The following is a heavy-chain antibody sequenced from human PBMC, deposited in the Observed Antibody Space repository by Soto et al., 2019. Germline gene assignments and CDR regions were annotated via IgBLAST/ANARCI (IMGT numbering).Heavy chain of an antibody. D-gene: IGHD6-19*01. V-gene: IGHV3-23*01. Sequence: GGSLRLSCAASGFTFSSYAMSWVRQAPGKGLEWVSAISGSGGSTYYADSVKGRFTISRDNSKNTLYLQMNSLRAEDTAVYYCAKGRKHAVAGTHDAFDIWGQGTMVTVSS. CDR3: AKGRKHAVAGTHDAFDI. CDR1: GFTFSSYA. J-gene: IGHJ3*02. CDR2: ISGSGGST.